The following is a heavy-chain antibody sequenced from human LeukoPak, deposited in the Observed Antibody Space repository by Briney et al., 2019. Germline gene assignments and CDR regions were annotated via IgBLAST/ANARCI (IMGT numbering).Heavy chain of an antibody. CDR2: ISYDGSNK. V-gene: IGHV3-30-3*01. Sequence: GGSLRLSCAASGFTFSSYGMHWVRQAPGKGLEWVAVISYDGSNKYYADSVKGRFTISRDNSKNTLYLQMNSLRAEDTAVYYCARDLMGSGDYYDSNCFDYWGQGTLVTVSS. D-gene: IGHD3-22*01. CDR1: GFTFSSYG. CDR3: ARDLMGSGDYYDSNCFDY. J-gene: IGHJ4*02.